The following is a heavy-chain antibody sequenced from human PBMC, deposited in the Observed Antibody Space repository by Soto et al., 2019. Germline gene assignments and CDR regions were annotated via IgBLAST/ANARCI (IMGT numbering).Heavy chain of an antibody. CDR1: GVSVTSYT. V-gene: IGHV4-4*07. Sequence: PSETLSLTCIVSGVSVTSYTWSWVRQPANKGLEWIGRVFSSVSATYNPSLKSRVSISMDTAENRISLKLDSVTAADAGVYFCARGGMTTGDTWGPGTLVTVSS. J-gene: IGHJ4*02. D-gene: IGHD2-21*02. CDR3: ARGGMTTGDT. CDR2: VFSSVSA.